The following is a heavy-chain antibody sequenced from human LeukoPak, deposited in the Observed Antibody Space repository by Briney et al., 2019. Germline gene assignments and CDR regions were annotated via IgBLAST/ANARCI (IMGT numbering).Heavy chain of an antibody. CDR1: GFPLSSYS. CDR2: ISSSNYI. Sequence: PGGSLRLSCAASGFPLSSYSMNWVRQAPGKGLEWVSFISSSNYIYYADSVKGRFTISRDNAKNSLYLQMNSLRAEDTALYYCARDQYEGIRPDSWGQGTLVTVSS. J-gene: IGHJ5*01. D-gene: IGHD2/OR15-2a*01. V-gene: IGHV3-21*01. CDR3: ARDQYEGIRPDS.